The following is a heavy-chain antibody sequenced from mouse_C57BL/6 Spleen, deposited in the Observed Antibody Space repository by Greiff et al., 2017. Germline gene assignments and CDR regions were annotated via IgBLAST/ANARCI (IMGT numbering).Heavy chain of an antibody. J-gene: IGHJ2*01. V-gene: IGHV1-15*01. D-gene: IGHD1-1*01. CDR3: TGPPYGSSSVIDY. Sequence: VQLQESGAELVRPGASVTLSCKASGYTFTDYEMHWVKQTPVHGLEWIGAIDPETGGTAYNQKFKGKAILTADKSSSTAYMELRSLTSEDSAVYDGTGPPYGSSSVIDYWGQGTTLTVSS. CDR1: GYTFTDYE. CDR2: IDPETGGT.